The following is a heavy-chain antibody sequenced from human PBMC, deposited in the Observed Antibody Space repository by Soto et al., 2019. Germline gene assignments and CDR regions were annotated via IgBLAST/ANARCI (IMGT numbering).Heavy chain of an antibody. CDR1: GFTFSSYA. J-gene: IGHJ6*03. Sequence: GGSLRLSCAASGFTFSSYAMSWVRQAPGKGLEWVSAISGSGGSTYYADSVKGRFTISRDNSKNTLYLQMNSLRAEDTAVYYCAKGITIFGVVSITYYYYYMDVWGKGTTVTVS. D-gene: IGHD3-3*01. CDR2: ISGSGGST. V-gene: IGHV3-23*01. CDR3: AKGITIFGVVSITYYYYYMDV.